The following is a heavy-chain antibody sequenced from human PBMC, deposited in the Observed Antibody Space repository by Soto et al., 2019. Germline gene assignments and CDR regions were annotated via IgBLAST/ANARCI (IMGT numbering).Heavy chain of an antibody. V-gene: IGHV4-28*01. Sequence: SETLSLTCAVSGYSISSSHWWGWIRQPPGKGLEWIGYIYYSGTTYYNPSLKSRVTMSVDTSKNQFSLKLTSVTAVDTAVYYCARREIQGPIDYWGQGTLVTVS. D-gene: IGHD1-26*01. J-gene: IGHJ4*02. CDR1: GYSISSSHW. CDR3: ARREIQGPIDY. CDR2: IYYSGTT.